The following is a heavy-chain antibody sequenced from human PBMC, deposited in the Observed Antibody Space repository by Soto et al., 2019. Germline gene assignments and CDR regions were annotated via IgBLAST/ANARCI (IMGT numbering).Heavy chain of an antibody. D-gene: IGHD1-7*01. CDR1: GFTFSSYG. CDR2: ISYDGSNK. CDR3: AKDLKDNWNYYLRGYYYYYGMDV. J-gene: IGHJ6*02. Sequence: GGSLRLSCAASGFTFSSYGMHWVRQAPGKGLEWVAVISYDGSNKYYADSVKGRFTISRDNSKNTLYLQMNSLRAEDTAVYYCAKDLKDNWNYYLRGYYYYYGMDVWGQGTTVTVSS. V-gene: IGHV3-30*18.